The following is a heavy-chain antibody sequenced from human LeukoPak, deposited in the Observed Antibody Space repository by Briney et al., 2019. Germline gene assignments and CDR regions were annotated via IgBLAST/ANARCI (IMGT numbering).Heavy chain of an antibody. V-gene: IGHV1-18*01. D-gene: IGHD3-22*01. CDR3: ARANYYDSSGSRYYYYYYMDV. J-gene: IGHJ6*03. Sequence: ASVKVSCKASGYSFTSYGIRWVRPAPGQGLEWMGWISAYDGNTNYVQKLQGRVTMTTDTSTSTAYMELRSLRSDDTAVYYCARANYYDSSGSRYYYYYYMDVWGKGTTVTISS. CDR1: GYSFTSYG. CDR2: ISAYDGNT.